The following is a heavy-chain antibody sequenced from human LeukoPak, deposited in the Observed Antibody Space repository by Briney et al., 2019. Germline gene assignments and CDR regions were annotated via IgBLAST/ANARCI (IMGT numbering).Heavy chain of an antibody. D-gene: IGHD2-15*01. V-gene: IGHV3-21*01. J-gene: IGHJ4*02. CDR1: GFTFSSYS. Sequence: GGSLRLSCAVSGFTFSSYSMTWVRQAPGKGLEWVSSISGSSSYIYYADSVKGRFTVSRDNAKNSLFLQMNSLRAEDTAVYYCARDSYCSGGRCYPPYYCDYRGQGTLVTVSS. CDR3: ARDSYCSGGRCYPPYYCDY. CDR2: ISGSSSYI.